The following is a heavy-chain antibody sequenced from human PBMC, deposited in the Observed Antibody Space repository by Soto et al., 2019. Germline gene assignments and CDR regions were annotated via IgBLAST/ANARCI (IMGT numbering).Heavy chain of an antibody. V-gene: IGHV3-23*01. CDR1: GFTFSSYA. CDR2: ISGSGGST. D-gene: IGHD6-19*01. Sequence: EVQLLESGGGLVQPGGSLRLSCAASGFTFSSYAMSWVRQAPGKGLEWVSAISGSGGSTYYADSVKGRFTISRDNSKNELYLQMNGLRAEETAGYYCALGESSGWWGFFESWGQGTLGTGSS. J-gene: IGHJ4*03. CDR3: ALGESSGWWGFFES.